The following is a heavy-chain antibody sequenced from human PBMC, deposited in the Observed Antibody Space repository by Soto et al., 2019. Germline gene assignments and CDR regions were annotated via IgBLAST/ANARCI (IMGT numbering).Heavy chain of an antibody. CDR2: IYYSGST. D-gene: IGHD3-22*01. CDR3: ARDRYFDGSRGYYRNLDS. CDR1: GGSISSYY. V-gene: IGHV4-59*01. Sequence: SETLSLTCTVSGGSISSYYWSWIRQPPGQGLEWIGYIYYSGSTNYNPSLKSRVTISVDKSRNLFSLNLTSVTAADTAVYYGARDRYFDGSRGYYRNLDSWGQGTLVTVSS. J-gene: IGHJ4*02.